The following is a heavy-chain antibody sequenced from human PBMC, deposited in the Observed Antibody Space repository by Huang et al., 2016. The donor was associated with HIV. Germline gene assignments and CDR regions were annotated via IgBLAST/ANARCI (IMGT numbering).Heavy chain of an antibody. V-gene: IGHV4-30-4*08. CDR2: IYFSGNT. Sequence: QVQLQESGPGLVKPSETLSLTCTVSGASINNGGYYWSWIRKPPGKGLEWIGYIYFSGNTHYNPSLKSRVSRSIDTSKNQFSLSLNSVTATDTALYFCAREGVYDNTGHRGAAFDIWGRGTMVTVSS. CDR1: GASINNGGYY. J-gene: IGHJ3*02. D-gene: IGHD3-22*01. CDR3: AREGVYDNTGHRGAAFDI.